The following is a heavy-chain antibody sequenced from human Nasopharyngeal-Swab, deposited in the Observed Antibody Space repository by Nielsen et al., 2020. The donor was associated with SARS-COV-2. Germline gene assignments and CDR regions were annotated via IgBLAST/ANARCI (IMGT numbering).Heavy chain of an antibody. CDR1: GFTFGDYA. J-gene: IGHJ4*02. Sequence: GESLKISCIASGFTFGDYAMSWFRQAPGKGLEWVGFIRSKAYGGTTEYAASVKGRFTISRDDSKSIAYLQMNSLKTEDTAVYYCTREQPDYYDSSGYYPIPFDSWGQGTLVTVSS. CDR3: TREQPDYYDSSGYYPIPFDS. V-gene: IGHV3-49*03. D-gene: IGHD3-22*01. CDR2: IRSKAYGGTT.